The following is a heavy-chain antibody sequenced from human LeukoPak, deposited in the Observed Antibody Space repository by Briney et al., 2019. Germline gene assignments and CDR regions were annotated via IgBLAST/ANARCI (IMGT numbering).Heavy chain of an antibody. CDR1: GFTFSSYG. V-gene: IGHV3-30*03. D-gene: IGHD6-13*01. CDR3: ASEPGIAAAGMRSSDYYYYGMDV. CDR2: ISYDGSNK. J-gene: IGHJ6*02. Sequence: PGGSLRLSCAASGFTFSSYGMHWVRQAPGKGLEWVAVISYDGSNKYYADSVKGRFTISRDNSKNTLYLQMNSLRAEDTAVYYCASEPGIAAAGMRSSDYYYYGMDVWGQGTTVTVSS.